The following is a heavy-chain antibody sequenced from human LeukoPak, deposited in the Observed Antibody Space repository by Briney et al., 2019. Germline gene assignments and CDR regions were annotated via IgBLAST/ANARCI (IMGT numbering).Heavy chain of an antibody. CDR3: ARKYYDSSGTFDY. V-gene: IGHV4-59*01. Sequence: SETLSLTCTVSGVSISSYYWSWIRQPPGKGLEWIGYIYYSGSTNYNPSLKSRVTISVDTSKNQFSLKLSSVTAADTAVYYCARKYYDSSGTFDYWGQGTLVTVSS. J-gene: IGHJ4*02. D-gene: IGHD3-22*01. CDR2: IYYSGST. CDR1: GVSISSYY.